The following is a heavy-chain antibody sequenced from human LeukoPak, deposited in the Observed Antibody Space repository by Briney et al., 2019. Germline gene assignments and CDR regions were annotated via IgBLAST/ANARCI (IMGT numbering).Heavy chain of an antibody. CDR3: ARVGPCGGDCYSNIDY. CDR2: VNPNSGNT. V-gene: IGHV1-8*01. J-gene: IGHJ4*02. Sequence: ASVKVSCKASGYTFTSYDINWVRQATGQGLEWMGWVNPNSGNTGYAQKFQGRVTMTRNTSISTAYMELSSLRSEDTAVYYCARVGPCGGDCYSNIDYWGQGTLVTVSS. CDR1: GYTFTSYD. D-gene: IGHD2-21*02.